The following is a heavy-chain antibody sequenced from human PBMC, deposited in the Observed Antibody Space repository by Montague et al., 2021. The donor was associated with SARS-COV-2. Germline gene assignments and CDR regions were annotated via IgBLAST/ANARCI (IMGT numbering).Heavy chain of an antibody. J-gene: IGHJ4*02. CDR1: GVSISSGSYY. V-gene: IGHV4-61*01. CDR3: VREKYYFDDSGSK. CDR2: VYHTGST. Sequence: TLSLTCSVSGVSISSGSYYWSWVRPPPGKGLEWIGYVYHTGSTNYNPSLKSRVTLSIDTSKNQFSLNLTSVTAADTAVYYCVREKYYFDDSGSKWGQGTLVTV. D-gene: IGHD3-22*01.